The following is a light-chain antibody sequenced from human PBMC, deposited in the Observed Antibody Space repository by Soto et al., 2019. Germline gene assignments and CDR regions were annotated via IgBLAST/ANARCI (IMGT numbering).Light chain of an antibody. Sequence: DIVMTQFPLSLPVTPGEPASISCTSSQSLLNSNGNNYLDWYLQKPGQSPQLLIHLGSKRASGGPDTFRASGSVTSFTLNISSVEAEDVGLYYCMQALRCPWTFGKGTKVEIK. V-gene: IGKV2-28*01. CDR3: MQALRCPWT. CDR1: QSLLNSNGNNY. J-gene: IGKJ1*01. CDR2: LGS.